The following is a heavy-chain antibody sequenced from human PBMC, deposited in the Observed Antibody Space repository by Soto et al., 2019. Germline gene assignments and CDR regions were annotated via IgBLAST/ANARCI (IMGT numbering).Heavy chain of an antibody. J-gene: IGHJ5*02. CDR3: ARDIDSSA. Sequence: PGGSLRLSCTASGFTVSSNYMSWVRQAPGKGLEWVSVIYSGGTTYYADSVKGRFTISRDNSKNTLYLQMNSVRAEDTAVYYCARDIDSSAWGRGTLVTVSS. V-gene: IGHV3-66*01. D-gene: IGHD6-19*01. CDR1: GFTVSSNY. CDR2: IYSGGTT.